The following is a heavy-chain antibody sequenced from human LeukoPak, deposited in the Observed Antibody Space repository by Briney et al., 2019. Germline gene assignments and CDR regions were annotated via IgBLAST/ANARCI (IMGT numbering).Heavy chain of an antibody. Sequence: SETLSLTCAVYGGSFSGYYWSWIRQPPGKGLEWIGEINHSGSTNYNPSLKSRVTISVDTSKNQFSLKLSSVTAADTAVYYCARLRQWLVHYYFDYWGQGTLVTVSS. CDR2: INHSGST. CDR1: GGSFSGYY. D-gene: IGHD6-19*01. CDR3: ARLRQWLVHYYFDY. V-gene: IGHV4-34*01. J-gene: IGHJ4*02.